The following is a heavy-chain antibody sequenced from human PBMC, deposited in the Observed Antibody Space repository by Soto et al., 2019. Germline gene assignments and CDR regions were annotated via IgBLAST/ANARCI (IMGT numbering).Heavy chain of an antibody. CDR1: GFTFSSYA. Sequence: GGSLRLSCAASGFTFSSYAMSWVRQAPGKGLEWVSAISGSGGSTYYADSVKGRFTISRDNSKNTLYLQMNSLRAEDTAVYYCAKGYYYDSSGYYYQGPYYFDYWGQGTLVTVSS. CDR3: AKGYYYDSSGYYYQGPYYFDY. CDR2: ISGSGGST. D-gene: IGHD3-22*01. J-gene: IGHJ4*02. V-gene: IGHV3-23*01.